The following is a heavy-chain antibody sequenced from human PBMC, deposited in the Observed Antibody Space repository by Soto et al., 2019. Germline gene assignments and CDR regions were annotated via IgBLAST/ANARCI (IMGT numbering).Heavy chain of an antibody. V-gene: IGHV1-18*01. CDR1: GYTFTSYG. Sequence: ASVKVSCKASGYTFTSYGISWVRQAPGQGLEWMGWISAYNGNTNYAQKLQGRVTMTTDTSTSTAYMELRSLRSDDTAVYYCARHTYYYDSSGYSVYWGQGTPVTVSS. CDR3: ARHTYYYDSSGYSVY. CDR2: ISAYNGNT. J-gene: IGHJ4*02. D-gene: IGHD3-22*01.